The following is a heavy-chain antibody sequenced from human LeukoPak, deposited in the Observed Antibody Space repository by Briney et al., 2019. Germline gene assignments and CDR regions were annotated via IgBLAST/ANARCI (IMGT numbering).Heavy chain of an antibody. V-gene: IGHV4-59*01. J-gene: IGHJ6*02. CDR3: ARVSITADYYYYGMDV. CDR1: GGSISSYY. Sequence: SETLSLTCTVSGGSISSYYWSWIRQPPGKGPEWIGYIYYSGSTNYNPSLKSRVTISVDTSKNQFSLKLSSVTAADTAVYYCARVSITADYYYYGMDVWGQGTTVTVSS. CDR2: IYYSGST.